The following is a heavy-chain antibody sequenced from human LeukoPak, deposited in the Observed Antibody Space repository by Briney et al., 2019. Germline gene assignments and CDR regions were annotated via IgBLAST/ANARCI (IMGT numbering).Heavy chain of an antibody. J-gene: IGHJ4*02. CDR3: AKGPLRGTAAAIDY. V-gene: IGHV3-30*18. D-gene: IGHD2-2*01. CDR2: ISYDGRNK. Sequence: GGCLRFSCAASGFTFNNYGMHWVRQAPGKGLEWVAVISYDGRNKHYPDSVKGRFTISRDISTDTLWLQMDSLRTEDTAVYYCAKGPLRGTAAAIDYWGQGTLVTVSS. CDR1: GFTFNNYG.